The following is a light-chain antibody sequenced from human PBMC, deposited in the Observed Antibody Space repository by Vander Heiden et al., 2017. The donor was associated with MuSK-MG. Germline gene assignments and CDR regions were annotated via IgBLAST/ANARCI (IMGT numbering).Light chain of an antibody. CDR1: QSISNY. Sequence: DIQMTQSPSSLSASVGDRVTITCRASQSISNYLNWYQQKPGKAPRLLSYLASTLQSAVPSRFSGRGSGTDFTLTISSLQPEDFAIYYCQQSYSTPRTFGQGTRVEIK. CDR2: LAS. J-gene: IGKJ1*01. CDR3: QQSYSTPRT. V-gene: IGKV1-39*01.